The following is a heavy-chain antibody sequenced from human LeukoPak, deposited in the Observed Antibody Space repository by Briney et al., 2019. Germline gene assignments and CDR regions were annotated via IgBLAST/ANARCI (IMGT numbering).Heavy chain of an antibody. Sequence: ASVKVSCKASGYTFTGYYMHWVRQAPGEGLEWMGGFDPEDGETIYAQKFQGRVTMTEDTSTDTAYMELSSLRSEDTAVYYCAGFPITIFGVVITFFDYWGQGTLVTVSS. CDR2: FDPEDGET. CDR3: AGFPITIFGVVITFFDY. CDR1: GYTFTGYY. V-gene: IGHV1-24*01. D-gene: IGHD3-3*01. J-gene: IGHJ4*02.